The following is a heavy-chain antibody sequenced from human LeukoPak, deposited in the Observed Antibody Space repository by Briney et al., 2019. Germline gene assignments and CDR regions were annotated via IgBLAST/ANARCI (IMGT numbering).Heavy chain of an antibody. Sequence: PGGSLRLSCAASGFTFSGSAMHWVRQASGKGLEWVGRIKSKANNYATDYAASVKGRFTISRDDSKNTAYLQMNSLRAEDTAVYYCARDGYYDFWSGYYKFYGGLDYWGQGTLVTVSS. CDR2: IKSKANNYAT. CDR3: ARDGYYDFWSGYYKFYGGLDY. V-gene: IGHV3-73*01. D-gene: IGHD3-3*01. CDR1: GFTFSGSA. J-gene: IGHJ4*02.